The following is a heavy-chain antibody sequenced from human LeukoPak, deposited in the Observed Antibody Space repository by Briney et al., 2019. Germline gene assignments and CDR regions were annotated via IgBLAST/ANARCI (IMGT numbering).Heavy chain of an antibody. CDR1: GFTFSSYV. J-gene: IGHJ3*02. CDR3: AKDGGYSNPWDDAFDI. CDR2: IRYDGSNK. D-gene: IGHD4-11*01. V-gene: IGHV3-30*02. Sequence: GGSLRLSCAPSGFTFSSYVMHWVRPAPDKGLEWVAFIRYDGSNKYYADSVKGRFTISRDNSKNTLYLQMNSLRAEDTAVYYCAKDGGYSNPWDDAFDIWGQGTMVTVSS.